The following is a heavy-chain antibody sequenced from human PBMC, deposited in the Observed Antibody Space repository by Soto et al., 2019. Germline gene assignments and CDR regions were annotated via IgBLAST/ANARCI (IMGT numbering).Heavy chain of an antibody. CDR1: GFTFSSYA. Sequence: QVQLVESGGGVVQPGRSLRLSCAASGFTFSSYAMHWVRQVPGKGLEWVAVIWHDGSNKYYGDSVKGRFTISRDNSKNTQYLQMNSLRAEDTAVYYCARDEGKVHFAYWGQGTLVTVSS. V-gene: IGHV3-33*01. D-gene: IGHD3-10*01. CDR3: ARDEGKVHFAY. CDR2: IWHDGSNK. J-gene: IGHJ4*02.